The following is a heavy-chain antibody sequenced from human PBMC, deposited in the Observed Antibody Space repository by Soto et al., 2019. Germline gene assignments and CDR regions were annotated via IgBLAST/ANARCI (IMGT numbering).Heavy chain of an antibody. Sequence: GGSLRLSCVTSGFTFSRNTMNWVRQAPGKGLEWVASITSSGSYVYYADSVNGRFSASRDNAKNSLSLQMDSLRPDDTAIYFCVKDEGIEAMDVWGQGTTVTVYS. J-gene: IGHJ6*02. CDR2: ITSSGSYV. CDR1: GFTFSRNT. D-gene: IGHD3-3*02. CDR3: VKDEGIEAMDV. V-gene: IGHV3-21*01.